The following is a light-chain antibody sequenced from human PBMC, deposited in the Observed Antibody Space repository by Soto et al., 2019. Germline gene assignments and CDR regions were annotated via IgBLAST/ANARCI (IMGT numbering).Light chain of an antibody. V-gene: IGKV3-20*01. J-gene: IGKJ1*01. CDR1: QSVSYNY. CDR2: GAS. Sequence: EIVLTQSPGTLSLSPGERATLSCRASQSVSYNYLALYQQKPGQAPRLLIYGASNRATGIPDRFSGSGSGTDFTLTISRLEPEDFAVYDCQQYGSSGTFGQGTKVDIK. CDR3: QQYGSSGT.